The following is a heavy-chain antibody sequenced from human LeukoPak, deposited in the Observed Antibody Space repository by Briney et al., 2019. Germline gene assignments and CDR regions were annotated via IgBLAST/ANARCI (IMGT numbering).Heavy chain of an antibody. V-gene: IGHV4-61*02. Sequence: SETLSLTCTISGGSISSGSYYWSWIRQPAGKGLEWTGRISASGSTNYNPPLKSRVTISVDTSKNQFSLDLGSVTAADTALYYCARAPRSRDWFDPWGQGTLVTVSS. CDR2: ISASGST. J-gene: IGHJ5*02. D-gene: IGHD1-26*01. CDR3: ARAPRSRDWFDP. CDR1: GGSISSGSYY.